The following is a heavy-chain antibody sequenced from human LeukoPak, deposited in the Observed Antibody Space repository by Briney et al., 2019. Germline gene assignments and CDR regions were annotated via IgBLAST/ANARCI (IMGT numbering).Heavy chain of an antibody. CDR2: ISSGGSSI. CDR3: AKDWGEYFDYVWGSFTSFDF. CDR1: GFTFSSYS. D-gene: IGHD3-16*01. V-gene: IGHV3-48*01. Sequence: GGSLRLSCAASGFTFSSYSMNWVRQAPGKGLEWVSYISSGGSSIYYADSVKGRFTISRDNAKNSLYLQMNSLRAEDTAVYYCAKDWGEYFDYVWGSFTSFDFWGQGTLVTVSS. J-gene: IGHJ4*02.